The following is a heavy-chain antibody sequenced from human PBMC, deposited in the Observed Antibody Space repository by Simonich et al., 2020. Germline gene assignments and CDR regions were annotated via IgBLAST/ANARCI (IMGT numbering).Heavy chain of an antibody. Sequence: QVQLVQSGAEVKKPGASGKVSCKASGYTFTGYYMHWGRQAPGQGLGWRGWINPTGGGTNYAQKFQGRATMTRDTSISNAYMELSRLRSDDTAVYYCARVRFEAFDIWGQGTMVTVSS. J-gene: IGHJ3*02. CDR3: ARVRFEAFDI. V-gene: IGHV1-2*02. CDR2: INPTGGGT. CDR1: GYTFTGYY.